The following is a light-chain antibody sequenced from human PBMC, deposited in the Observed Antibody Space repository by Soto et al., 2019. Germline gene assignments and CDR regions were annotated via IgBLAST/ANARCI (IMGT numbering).Light chain of an antibody. V-gene: IGKV3-15*01. CDR1: QSVSSN. J-gene: IGKJ3*01. CDR3: QQYTNWPPVT. Sequence: EIVMTQSPATLSVSPGERATLSCRASQSVSSNLAWYQQKPGQAPRLLIYGSSTRATGIPARFSGSGSGTEVTLTISSLQSEDFAVYYCQQYTNWPPVTFGPGTKVDIK. CDR2: GSS.